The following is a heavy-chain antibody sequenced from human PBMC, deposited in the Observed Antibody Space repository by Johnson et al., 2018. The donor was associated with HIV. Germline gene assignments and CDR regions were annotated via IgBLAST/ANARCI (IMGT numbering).Heavy chain of an antibody. CDR1: GFTFSSYA. CDR3: ASGGGYELRESDAFEV. CDR2: ISYYGSNE. V-gene: IGHV3-30-3*01. J-gene: IGHJ3*01. Sequence: QVQLVESGGGVVQPGGSLRLSCAASGFTFSSYALHWVRQAPGKGLDWVAIISYYGSNEYYADSVKGRFTISRDNSKNTLYLQMKSLRPDDTAVYYCASGGGYELRESDAFEVWGQGTVVTVSS. D-gene: IGHD1-7*01.